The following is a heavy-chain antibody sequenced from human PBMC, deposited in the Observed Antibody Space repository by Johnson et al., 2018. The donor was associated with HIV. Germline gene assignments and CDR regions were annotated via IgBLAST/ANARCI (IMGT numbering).Heavy chain of an antibody. CDR2: IGYDGNDK. D-gene: IGHD6-19*01. CDR3: ARVRIGQWRERFDAFDV. CDR1: GFTFRSYA. V-gene: IGHV3-30*04. Sequence: QMLLVESGGGLVQPGGSLRLSCAASGFTFRSYAMHWVRQAPGKGLEWVAAIGYDGNDKDYADSVKGRFTISRDNSRNTLCLHLNSLRAVDTAVYYCARVRIGQWRERFDAFDVWGQGTMVTVSS. J-gene: IGHJ3*01.